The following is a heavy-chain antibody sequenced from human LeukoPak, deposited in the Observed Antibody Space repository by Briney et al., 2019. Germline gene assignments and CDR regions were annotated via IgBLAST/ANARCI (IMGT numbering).Heavy chain of an antibody. CDR1: GGSFSGYY. Sequence: SETLSLTCAVYGGSFSGYYWSWIRQPPGKGLEWIGGINHSGSTNYNPSLKSRVTISVDTSKNQFSLKLSSVTAADTAVYYCARCIAVAGFDYWGQGTLVTVSS. CDR3: ARCIAVAGFDY. D-gene: IGHD6-19*01. CDR2: INHSGST. V-gene: IGHV4-34*01. J-gene: IGHJ4*02.